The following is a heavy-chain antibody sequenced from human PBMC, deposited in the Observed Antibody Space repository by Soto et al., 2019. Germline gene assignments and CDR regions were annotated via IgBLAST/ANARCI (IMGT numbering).Heavy chain of an antibody. J-gene: IGHJ4*02. CDR2: VSYYNGNT. D-gene: IGHD2-15*01. Sequence: QAQLVQSGADEKKPGASVKVACTASEDIFTNFGINWVRQAPGQGLEWLGWVSYYNGNTNDAHRLQGRVVMTTGTATSTDYLELRSLTFYETAVYDCASDLTRLCSGGSCSFSMWGQGTQVIVSS. CDR1: EDIFTNFG. V-gene: IGHV1-18*01. CDR3: ASDLTRLCSGGSCSFSM.